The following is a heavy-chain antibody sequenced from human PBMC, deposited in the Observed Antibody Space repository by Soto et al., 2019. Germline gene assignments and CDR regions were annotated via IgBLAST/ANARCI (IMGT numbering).Heavy chain of an antibody. CDR3: VRDGTKTLRDWFDP. Sequence: SETLSLTCTVSGASISGFYWSWIRKSAGKGLEWIGRIYATGTTDYNPSLKSRVMMSVDTSKKQFSLKLRSATAADTAVYYCVRDGTKTLRDWFDPWGQGISVTVSS. CDR1: GASISGFY. V-gene: IGHV4-4*07. D-gene: IGHD1-1*01. J-gene: IGHJ5*02. CDR2: IYATGTT.